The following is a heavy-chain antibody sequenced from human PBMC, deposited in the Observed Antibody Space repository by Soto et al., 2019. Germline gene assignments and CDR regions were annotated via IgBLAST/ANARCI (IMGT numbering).Heavy chain of an antibody. Sequence: QVQLVESGGGVVQPGRSLRLSCAASGFTFSTYSMHWVRQAPGKGPEWVSLIWHDGSNKYYADSVKGRFTISRDNSKNTLYLQMHSLRAEDTAGYYCARDRVVINPSYYFHYWGQGTLVTVPS. CDR2: IWHDGSNK. CDR1: GFTFSTYS. CDR3: ARDRVVINPSYYFHY. V-gene: IGHV3-33*01. D-gene: IGHD3-3*01. J-gene: IGHJ4*02.